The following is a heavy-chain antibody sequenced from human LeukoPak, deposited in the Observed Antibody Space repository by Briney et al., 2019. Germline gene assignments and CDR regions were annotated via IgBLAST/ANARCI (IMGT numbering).Heavy chain of an antibody. CDR3: ARDRIAVAGTHDY. V-gene: IGHV3-11*04. J-gene: IGHJ4*02. CDR2: ISSSSSTI. D-gene: IGHD6-19*01. Sequence: GGSLRLSCAASGFTFSDYYMSWIRQAPGKGLEWVSYISSSSSTIYYADSVKGRFTISRDNAKNSLYLQMNSLRAEDTAVYYCARDRIAVAGTHDYWGQGTLVTVSS. CDR1: GFTFSDYY.